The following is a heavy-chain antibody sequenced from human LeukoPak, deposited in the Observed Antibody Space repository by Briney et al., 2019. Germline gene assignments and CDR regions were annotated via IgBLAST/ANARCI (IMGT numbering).Heavy chain of an antibody. Sequence: SETLSLTCTVSGGSISSYYWSWIRQSPGKGLEWIGYIYYSGSTNYNPSLKSRVTISVDTSKNQFSLKLSSVTAADTAVYYCARHLPGPYDYWGQGTLATVSS. CDR2: IYYSGST. V-gene: IGHV4-59*08. CDR1: GGSISSYY. CDR3: ARHLPGPYDY. J-gene: IGHJ4*02.